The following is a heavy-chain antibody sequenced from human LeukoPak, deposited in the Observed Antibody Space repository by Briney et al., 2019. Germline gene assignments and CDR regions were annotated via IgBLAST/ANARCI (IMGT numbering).Heavy chain of an antibody. V-gene: IGHV3-30-3*01. J-gene: IGHJ3*02. Sequence: GRSLRLSCAASGFTFSSYAMHWVRQAPGKGLEWVSVISYDGSNKYYADSVKGRFTISRDNSKNTLYLQMNSLRAEDKAVYYCAREHSSGWTTEDDFDIWGQGTMVTVSS. CDR2: ISYDGSNK. CDR3: AREHSSGWTTEDDFDI. D-gene: IGHD6-19*01. CDR1: GFTFSSYA.